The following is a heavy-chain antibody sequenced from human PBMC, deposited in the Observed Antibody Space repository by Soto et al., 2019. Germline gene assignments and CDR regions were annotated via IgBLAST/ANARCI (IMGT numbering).Heavy chain of an antibody. J-gene: IGHJ6*02. CDR1: GFTFSSYG. D-gene: IGHD3-10*01. Sequence: GGSLRLSCAASGFTFSSYGMHWVRRAPGKGLEWVAVISYDGSNKYYADSVKGRFTISRDNSKNTLYLQMNSLRPEDTAVYYCARDPVNYYGSWTYGMDVWGQGTTVTVSS. CDR2: ISYDGSNK. V-gene: IGHV3-30*03. CDR3: ARDPVNYYGSWTYGMDV.